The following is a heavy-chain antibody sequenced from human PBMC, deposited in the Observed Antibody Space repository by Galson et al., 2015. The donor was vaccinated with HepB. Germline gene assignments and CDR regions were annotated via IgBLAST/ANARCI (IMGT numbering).Heavy chain of an antibody. CDR3: ARLDYDSSGYYVDY. V-gene: IGHV2-70*16. CDR1: GGSLSDQY. CDR2: IDWDDQK. J-gene: IGHJ4*02. Sequence: TLSLTCTVSGGSLSDQYWSWIRQPPGKALEWLARIDWDDQKFYNASLKRRLAISKDSSENHVVLTMTNMDPADTATYYCARLDYDSSGYYVDYWGQGTLVTVSS. D-gene: IGHD3-22*01.